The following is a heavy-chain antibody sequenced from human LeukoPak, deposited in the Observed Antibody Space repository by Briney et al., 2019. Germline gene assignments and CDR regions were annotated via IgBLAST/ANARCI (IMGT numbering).Heavy chain of an antibody. CDR1: GFTFSSYS. V-gene: IGHV3-21*01. CDR3: AKDALYYYDSSGYSDY. J-gene: IGHJ4*02. Sequence: GGSLRLSCAASGFTFSSYSMNWVRQAPGKGLEWVSSISSSSSYIYYADSVKGRFTISRDNAKNSLYLQMNSLRAEDTAVYYCAKDALYYYDSSGYSDYWGQGTLVTVSS. D-gene: IGHD3-22*01. CDR2: ISSSSSYI.